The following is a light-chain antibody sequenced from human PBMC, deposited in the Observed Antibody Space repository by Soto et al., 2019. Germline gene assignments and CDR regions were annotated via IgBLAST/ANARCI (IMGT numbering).Light chain of an antibody. CDR3: QQRSNWPLT. V-gene: IGKV3-11*01. J-gene: IGKJ4*01. Sequence: EIVLTQSPDTLSLSPGEGASLSCRASQSVSSSYLVWHQQKPGQAPRLLIYDASNRATGIPARFSGSGSGTDFTLTISSLEPEDFAVYYCQQRSNWPLTFGGGTKVDIK. CDR1: QSVSSSY. CDR2: DAS.